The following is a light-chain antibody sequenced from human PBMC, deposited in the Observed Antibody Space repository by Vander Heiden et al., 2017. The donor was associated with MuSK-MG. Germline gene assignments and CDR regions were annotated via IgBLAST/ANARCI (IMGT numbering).Light chain of an antibody. CDR1: QSASSN. CDR2: GAS. J-gene: IGKJ5*01. CDR3: PQNNNWAPNT. Sequence: EIVMTRSPATLSVSPGERATLSFRASQSASSNLAWYQQKPGQAPRLLIYGASTRATGIPARFSGTGYGPEFTLTISSLHSEDFTIYSCPQNNNWAPNTFGQGTQLEIK. V-gene: IGKV3-15*01.